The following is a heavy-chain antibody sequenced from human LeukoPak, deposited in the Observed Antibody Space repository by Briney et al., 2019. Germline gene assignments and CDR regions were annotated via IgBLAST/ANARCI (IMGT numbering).Heavy chain of an antibody. V-gene: IGHV3-64*01. CDR3: ATYYYDSGGFHFHH. CDR2: ISSNGGRT. CDR1: GFTFRSYG. Sequence: PGGSLRLSCAASGFTFRSYGMHWVRQAPGKGLEYVSAISSNGGRTYYANSVKGRFTISRDNSRNTLYLQMGSLSAEDMAVYYCATYYYDSGGFHFHHWGQGTLVTVSS. J-gene: IGHJ1*01. D-gene: IGHD3-22*01.